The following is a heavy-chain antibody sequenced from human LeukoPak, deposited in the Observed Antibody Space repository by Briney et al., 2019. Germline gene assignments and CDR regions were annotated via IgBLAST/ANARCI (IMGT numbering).Heavy chain of an antibody. CDR3: ARVPPGYDILTGYYTVPYFDY. V-gene: IGHV1-69*13. CDR1: GGTFSSYA. D-gene: IGHD3-9*01. J-gene: IGHJ4*02. CDR2: IIPIFGTA. Sequence: PGASVKVSCKASGGTFSSYAISWVRQAPGQGLEWMGGIIPIFGTANYAQKFQGRVTITADESTSTAYMELRSLRSDDTAVYYCARVPPGYDILTGYYTVPYFDYWGQGTLVTVSS.